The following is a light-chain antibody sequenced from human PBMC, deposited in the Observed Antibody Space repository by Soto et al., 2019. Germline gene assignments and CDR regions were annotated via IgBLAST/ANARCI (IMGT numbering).Light chain of an antibody. CDR3: SSYTSSSTLV. V-gene: IGLV2-14*01. CDR2: EVS. CDR1: SSDVGGYNY. Sequence: QSALTQPASVSGSPGQSITISCTGTSSDVGGYNYVSWYQQHPGKAPKLMIYEVSSRPSGVSNRFSGSKSGNTASLTISGLQAEDEADYHCSSYTSSSTLVFGTGTKLTVL. J-gene: IGLJ1*01.